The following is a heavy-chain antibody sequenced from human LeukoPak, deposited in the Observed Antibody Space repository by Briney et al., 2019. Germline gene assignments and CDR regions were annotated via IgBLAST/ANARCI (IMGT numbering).Heavy chain of an antibody. D-gene: IGHD4-17*01. CDR2: IYYSGST. Sequence: SETLSLTCTVSGGSISSSSYYWGWIRQPPGTGLEWIGSIYYSGSTYYNPSLKSRVTISVDTSKNQFSLKLSSVTAADTAVYYCARLDGDGDPHWDYWGQGTLVTVSS. J-gene: IGHJ4*02. CDR1: GGSISSSSYY. CDR3: ARLDGDGDPHWDY. V-gene: IGHV4-39*01.